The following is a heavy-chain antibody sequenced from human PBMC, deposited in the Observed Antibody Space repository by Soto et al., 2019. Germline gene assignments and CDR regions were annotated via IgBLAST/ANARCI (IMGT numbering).Heavy chain of an antibody. V-gene: IGHV1-69*13. CDR2: IIPIFGTA. D-gene: IGHD6-19*01. CDR3: ASLQWLGAGVPYYFDY. Sequence: GASVKVSCKASGGTFSSYAISWVRLAPGQGLEWMGGIIPIFGTANYAQKFQGRVTITADESTSTAYMELSSLRSEDTAVYYCASLQWLGAGVPYYFDYWGQGTLVTVSS. CDR1: GGTFSSYA. J-gene: IGHJ4*02.